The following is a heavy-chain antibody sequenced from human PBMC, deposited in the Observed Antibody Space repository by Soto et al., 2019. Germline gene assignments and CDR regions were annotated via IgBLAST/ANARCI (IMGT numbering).Heavy chain of an antibody. CDR1: GFTFSSYS. J-gene: IGHJ5*02. Sequence: LRLSCAASGFTFSSYSMKWVRQAPGKGLEWVSSISSSSSYIYYADSVKGRFTISRDNAKNSLYLQMNSLRAEDTAVYYCARGSGYKYWFDPWGQGTLVTVSS. D-gene: IGHD3-22*01. CDR3: ARGSGYKYWFDP. CDR2: ISSSSSYI. V-gene: IGHV3-21*01.